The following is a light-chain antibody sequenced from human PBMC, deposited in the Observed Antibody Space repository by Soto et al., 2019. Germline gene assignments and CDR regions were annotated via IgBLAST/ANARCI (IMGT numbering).Light chain of an antibody. CDR1: SSNIGNNY. Sequence: QAVVTQPPSVSAAPGQKVTISCSGSSSNIGNNYVSWYRQLPGTAPKLLIYDNNKRPSGIPDRFSGSKSGTSATLGITGLQTGDEADYYCGTWDSSLSAGVFGGGTKVTVL. V-gene: IGLV1-51*01. CDR3: GTWDSSLSAGV. J-gene: IGLJ2*01. CDR2: DNN.